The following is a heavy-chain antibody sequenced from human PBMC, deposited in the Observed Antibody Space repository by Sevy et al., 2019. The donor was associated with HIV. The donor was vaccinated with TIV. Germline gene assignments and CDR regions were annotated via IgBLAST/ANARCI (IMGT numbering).Heavy chain of an antibody. Sequence: GGSLRLSCAASGFTFSSYAMSWVRQAPGKGLEWVSAISGSGGSTYYAFSVKGRLTISRDNSKNTLYLQMNSLRAEETAVYYCAKDSEERVGATIRGDAFDIWGQGTMVTVSS. CDR1: GFTFSSYA. J-gene: IGHJ3*02. CDR3: AKDSEERVGATIRGDAFDI. CDR2: ISGSGGST. V-gene: IGHV3-23*01. D-gene: IGHD1-26*01.